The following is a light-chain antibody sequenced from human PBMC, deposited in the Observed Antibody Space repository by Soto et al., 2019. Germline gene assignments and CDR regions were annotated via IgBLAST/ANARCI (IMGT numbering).Light chain of an antibody. V-gene: IGKV3-20*01. J-gene: IGKJ1*01. CDR1: QSVSTRS. Sequence: EIVFTQSPCTLSLSPGERATLSCRASQSVSTRSLAWYQKKPGQAPRLLISGASSRAADIPDRFSGSGSGTDFTLTINRLEPEDFAVYYCQQYDSSPRTFGQGTKVDIK. CDR3: QQYDSSPRT. CDR2: GAS.